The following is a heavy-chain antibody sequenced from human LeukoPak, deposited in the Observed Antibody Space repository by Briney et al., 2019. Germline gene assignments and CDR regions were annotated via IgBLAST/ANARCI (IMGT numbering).Heavy chain of an antibody. D-gene: IGHD2-21*01. CDR1: GGSINSNSYY. Sequence: SETLSLTCTVSGGSINSNSYYWGWVRQPPGKGLEWIGSVHYSGSSFYNPSLKSRVTVSIDTSKNQFSLKLSSVTAADTAVYYCARQATIQFRRAYYWFDPWGQGTLVTVSS. V-gene: IGHV4-39*01. J-gene: IGHJ5*02. CDR2: VHYSGSS. CDR3: ARQATIQFRRAYYWFDP.